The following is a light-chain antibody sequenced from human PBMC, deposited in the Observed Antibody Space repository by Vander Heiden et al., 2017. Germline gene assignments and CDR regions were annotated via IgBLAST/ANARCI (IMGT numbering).Light chain of an antibody. V-gene: IGLV1-44*01. CDR3: AAWDDSLDGLV. Sequence: QSVLTQPPSASGTPGQRVTIPCSGSSSNIESNTVNWYQQLPGTAPKLLIYSNNQRPSGVPDRFSGSKSGTSASLAISVLQSEDEADYDCAAWDDSLDGLVFGGGTKLTVL. CDR1: SSNIESNT. CDR2: SNN. J-gene: IGLJ2*01.